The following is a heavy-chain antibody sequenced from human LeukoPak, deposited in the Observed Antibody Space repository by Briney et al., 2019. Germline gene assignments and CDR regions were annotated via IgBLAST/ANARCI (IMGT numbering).Heavy chain of an antibody. J-gene: IGHJ4*02. D-gene: IGHD5-24*01. Sequence: ASVKVSCKASGGTFSSYAISWVRQAPGQGLEWMGRIIPILGIANHAQKFQGRVTITADKSTSTAYMELSSLRSEDTAVYYCARDGYNYFDYWGQGTLVTVSS. CDR2: IIPILGIA. CDR1: GGTFSSYA. V-gene: IGHV1-69*04. CDR3: ARDGYNYFDY.